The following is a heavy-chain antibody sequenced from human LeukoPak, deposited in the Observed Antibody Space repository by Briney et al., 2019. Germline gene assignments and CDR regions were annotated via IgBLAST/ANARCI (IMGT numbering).Heavy chain of an antibody. V-gene: IGHV3-23*01. CDR2: ISGSGGST. Sequence: GGSLRLSCAASGFTFSSYAMSWVRQAPGKGLEWVSTISGSGGSTYYADSVKGRFTISRDNSKNTLYLQMNSLRAEDTAVYYCAPLGCGGSCYRFDYWGQGTLVTVSS. CDR1: GFTFSSYA. CDR3: APLGCGGSCYRFDY. J-gene: IGHJ4*02. D-gene: IGHD2-15*01.